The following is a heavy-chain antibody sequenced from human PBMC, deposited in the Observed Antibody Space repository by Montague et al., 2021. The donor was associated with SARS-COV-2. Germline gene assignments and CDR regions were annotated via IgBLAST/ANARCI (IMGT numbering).Heavy chain of an antibody. CDR2: TYYRSKWYN. Sequence: CAISGDSVFSNSAAWNWIRQSPSRGLEWLGRTYYRSKWYNDYAVXVKXRVTIYPDTSKNQFSLQLNSVTPEDTAVYYCARAQYSGNYWGFDPWGQGTLVTVSS. D-gene: IGHD1-26*01. CDR3: ARAQYSGNYWGFDP. CDR1: GDSVFSNSAA. V-gene: IGHV6-1*01. J-gene: IGHJ5*02.